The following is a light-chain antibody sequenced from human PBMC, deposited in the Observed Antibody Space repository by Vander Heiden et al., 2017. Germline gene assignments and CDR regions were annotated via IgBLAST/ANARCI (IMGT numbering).Light chain of an antibody. V-gene: IGLV1-44*01. CDR3: AAWDDSLNGPV. J-gene: IGLJ2*01. Sequence: QSVLTQPPSASGTPGQRVTISCSGSSANIGSNTVHWYQQLPGTAPNLLIYSNNQRPSGVPDRFSGSKSGTSASLAISGLQSEDEADYYCAAWDDSLNGPVFGGGTKLTVL. CDR2: SNN. CDR1: SANIGSNT.